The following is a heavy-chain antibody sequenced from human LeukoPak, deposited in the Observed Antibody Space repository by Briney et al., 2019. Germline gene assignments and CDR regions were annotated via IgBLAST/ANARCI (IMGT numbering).Heavy chain of an antibody. J-gene: IGHJ4*02. D-gene: IGHD1-26*01. Sequence: MAGGSLRLSCAASGFTFTSYGISWVRQAPGQGLEWMGWISAYNGNTNYAQKLQGRVTMTTDTSTSTAYMELRSLRSDDTAVYYCARDLGGARPFSTNHRGNFDYWGRGTLVTVSS. CDR1: GFTFTSYG. V-gene: IGHV1-18*01. CDR2: ISAYNGNT. CDR3: ARDLGGARPFSTNHRGNFDY.